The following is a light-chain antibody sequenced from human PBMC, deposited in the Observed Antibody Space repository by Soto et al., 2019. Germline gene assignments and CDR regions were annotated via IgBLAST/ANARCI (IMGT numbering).Light chain of an antibody. J-gene: IGLJ1*01. CDR2: DDS. CDR1: NIGSKS. Sequence: SYELTQPPSVSVAPGQTARITCGGNNIGSKSVHWYQQKPGQAPVLAVYDDSDRPSGIPERFSGSNSGNTATLTISRVEAGDEADYYCQVCDSSSDHYVFGTGTKVTVL. V-gene: IGLV3-21*02. CDR3: QVCDSSSDHYV.